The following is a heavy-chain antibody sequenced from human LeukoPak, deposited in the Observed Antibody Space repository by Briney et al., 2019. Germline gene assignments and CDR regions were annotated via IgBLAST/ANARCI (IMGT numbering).Heavy chain of an antibody. CDR3: TRGPFNLNPSGGYYYYMDV. V-gene: IGHV3-72*01. J-gene: IGHJ6*03. Sequence: GGSLRLSCAASGFTFNGHYMDWVRQAPGKGLEWVGRSRNKANSYATEYAASVKGRFTISRDDSKNSLYLQMNSLKTEDTAVYFCTRGPFNLNPSGGYYYYMDVWGKGTTVTVSS. D-gene: IGHD1-14*01. CDR1: GFTFNGHY. CDR2: SRNKANSYAT.